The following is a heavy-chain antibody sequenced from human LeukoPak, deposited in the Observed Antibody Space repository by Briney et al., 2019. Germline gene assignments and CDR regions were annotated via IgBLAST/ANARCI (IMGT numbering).Heavy chain of an antibody. CDR3: ARSTGSTMFIDY. V-gene: IGHV4-59*01. CDR2: IYYSGNT. Sequence: KPSETLSLTCTVSGGSISPYYWSWIRQPPGKGLEWLGYIYYSGNTDYNPSLKSRVAISVHTSQNQFSLKLSSVTAADTAVYYCARSTGSTMFIDYWGQGTLVTVSS. CDR1: GGSISPYY. J-gene: IGHJ4*02. D-gene: IGHD3-10*02.